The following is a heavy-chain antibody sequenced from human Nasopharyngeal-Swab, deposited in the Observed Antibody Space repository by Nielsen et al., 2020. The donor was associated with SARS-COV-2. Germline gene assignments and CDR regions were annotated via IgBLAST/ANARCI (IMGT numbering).Heavy chain of an antibody. Sequence: GESLKISCAASGFTFDTFGMTWVRPAPGKGLEWVSRISGSGSVAYYADSVKGRFTISRDNSKNAGYLQINSLRAEDSAVYYCAKGGVSVYGDSYYFDFWGQGTLVTVSS. V-gene: IGHV3-23*01. CDR3: AKGGVSVYGDSYYFDF. CDR1: GFTFDTFG. J-gene: IGHJ4*02. CDR2: ISGSGSVA. D-gene: IGHD4-17*01.